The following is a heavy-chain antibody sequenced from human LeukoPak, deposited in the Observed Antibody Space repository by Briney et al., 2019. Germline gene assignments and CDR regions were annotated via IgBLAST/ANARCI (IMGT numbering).Heavy chain of an antibody. CDR2: IYHSGST. CDR3: ARERLTYYYDSSGYKTKYYFDY. V-gene: IGHV4-30-2*01. Sequence: PSETLSLTCAVSGGSISSGGYSWSWIRQPPGKGLEWIGYIYHSGSTYYNPSLKSRVTISVDRSKNQFSLKLSSVTAADTAVYYCARERLTYYYDSSGYKTKYYFDYWGQGTLVTVSS. CDR1: GGSISSGGYS. J-gene: IGHJ4*02. D-gene: IGHD3-22*01.